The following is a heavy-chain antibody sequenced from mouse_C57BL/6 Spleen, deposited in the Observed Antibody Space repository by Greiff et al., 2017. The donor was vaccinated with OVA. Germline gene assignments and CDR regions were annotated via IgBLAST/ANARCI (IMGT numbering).Heavy chain of an antibody. J-gene: IGHJ2*01. CDR1: GYAFTNYL. V-gene: IGHV1-54*01. CDR2: INPGSGGT. D-gene: IGHD3-2*02. Sequence: VQLQQSGAELVRPGTSVKVSCKASGYAFTNYLIEWVKQRPGQGLEWIGVINPGSGGTNYNEKFKGKATLTADKSSSTAYMQLSSLTSEDSAVYFCAKTAHVYFDYWGQGTTLTVSS. CDR3: AKTAHVYFDY.